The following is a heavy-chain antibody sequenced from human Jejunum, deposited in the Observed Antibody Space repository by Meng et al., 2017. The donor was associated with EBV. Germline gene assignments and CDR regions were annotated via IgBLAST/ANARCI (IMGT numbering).Heavy chain of an antibody. Sequence: QVRLVGSGGGVVQAGRSLRLSCAASGFTFSNYAMHWVRQAPGKGLEWVALISYDGSDEYYADSVKGRFTISRDSSESALYLQMNNLRAEDTAIYYCARERRGYYAEHWGQGTLVTVSS. J-gene: IGHJ1*01. V-gene: IGHV3-30*03. CDR3: ARERRGYYAEH. D-gene: IGHD6-25*01. CDR1: GFTFSNYA. CDR2: ISYDGSDE.